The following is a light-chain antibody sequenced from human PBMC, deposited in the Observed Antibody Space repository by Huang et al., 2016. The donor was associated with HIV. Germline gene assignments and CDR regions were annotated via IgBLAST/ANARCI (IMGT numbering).Light chain of an antibody. J-gene: IGKJ1*01. CDR3: HQYYATGT. V-gene: IGKV4-1*01. Sequence: DIVMTQSPDSLAVSLGEKTTINCNSSKSLLYRSNNKNYLAWYQQKPGQPPKLLIYWASTRESGVPDRFSGSGSETEFNLTSSSLQAEDVAVYYCHQYYATGTFGQGTKVEI. CDR2: WAS. CDR1: KSLLYRSNNKNY.